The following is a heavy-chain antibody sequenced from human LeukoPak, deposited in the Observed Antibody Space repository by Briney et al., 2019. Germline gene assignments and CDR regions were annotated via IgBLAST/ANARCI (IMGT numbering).Heavy chain of an antibody. CDR1: GFTFSSYG. V-gene: IGHV3-30*02. D-gene: IGHD6-13*01. Sequence: GGSLRLSCVASGFTFSSYGMHWVRQAPGKGLEWVAFIRYDGSNKYYADSVKGRFTISRDNSKNTLYLQMNSLRAEDTAVYYCAKDGTAAGNIDYWGQGTLVTVSS. J-gene: IGHJ4*02. CDR3: AKDGTAAGNIDY. CDR2: IRYDGSNK.